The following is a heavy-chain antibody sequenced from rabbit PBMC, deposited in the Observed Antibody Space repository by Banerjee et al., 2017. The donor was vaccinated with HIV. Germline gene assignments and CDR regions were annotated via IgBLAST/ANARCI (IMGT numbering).Heavy chain of an antibody. CDR3: ARDTSSSFSSYGMDL. Sequence: QEQLVESGGGLVQPEGSLTLTCKASGFSFSNKVVMCWVRQAPGKGLEWIACIDIGSSGFTYFASWAKGRFTISKTSSTTVTLQMTSLTAADTATYFCARDTSSSFSSYGMDLWGPGTLVTVS. D-gene: IGHD1-1*01. J-gene: IGHJ6*01. CDR2: IDIGSSGFT. V-gene: IGHV1S45*01. CDR1: GFSFSNKVV.